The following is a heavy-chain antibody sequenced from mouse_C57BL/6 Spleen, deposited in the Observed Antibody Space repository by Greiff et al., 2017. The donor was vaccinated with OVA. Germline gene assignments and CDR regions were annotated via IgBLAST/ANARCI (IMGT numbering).Heavy chain of an antibody. J-gene: IGHJ3*01. V-gene: IGHV1-42*01. Sequence: EVQLQQSGPELVKPGASVKISCKASGYSFTGYYMNWVKQSPEKSLEWIGEINPSTGGTTYNQKFKAKATLTVDKSSSTAYMQLKSLTSEDSAVYYCARGNGYGEVAYWGQGTLVTVSA. CDR2: INPSTGGT. CDR1: GYSFTGYY. D-gene: IGHD1-2*01. CDR3: ARGNGYGEVAY.